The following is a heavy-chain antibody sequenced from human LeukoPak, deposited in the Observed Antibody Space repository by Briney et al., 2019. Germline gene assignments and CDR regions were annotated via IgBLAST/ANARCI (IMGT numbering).Heavy chain of an antibody. CDR3: ARRRYCSSTSCYTGPFDY. Sequence: SETLSLTCTVSGGSISSYYWSWIRQPPGKGLEWIGYIYYSGSTNYNPSLKSRVTISVDTSKNQFSLKLSSVTAADTAVYYCARRRYCSSTSCYTGPFDYWGQGTLVTVSS. J-gene: IGHJ4*02. D-gene: IGHD2-2*02. CDR2: IYYSGST. V-gene: IGHV4-59*01. CDR1: GGSISSYY.